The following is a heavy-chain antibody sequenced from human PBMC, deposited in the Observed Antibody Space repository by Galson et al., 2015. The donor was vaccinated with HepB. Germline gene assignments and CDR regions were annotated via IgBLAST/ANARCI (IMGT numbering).Heavy chain of an antibody. CDR2: TYYRSKWYN. Sequence: CAISGDRVSSNSATWYWIRQSPSRGLEWLGRTYYRSKWYNDYAVSVKSRITMNQDTTKNQFSLQLNSVTHEDTAVYYCARETVAGNIDYWGQGTLVTVSS. CDR1: GDRVSSNSAT. V-gene: IGHV6-1*01. D-gene: IGHD6-19*01. J-gene: IGHJ4*02. CDR3: ARETVAGNIDY.